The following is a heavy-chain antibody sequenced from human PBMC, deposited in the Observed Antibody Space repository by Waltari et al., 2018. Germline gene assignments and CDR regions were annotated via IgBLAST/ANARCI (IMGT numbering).Heavy chain of an antibody. CDR2: INPNSGGT. CDR3: AREKLAAGNYYYYGMDV. CDR1: GYTFTGYY. D-gene: IGHD6-13*01. J-gene: IGHJ6*02. Sequence: QVQLVQSGAEVKKPGASVKVSCKASGYTFTGYYMHWVRQAHGQGLEWMGRINPNSGGTNYAQKFQGRVTMTRDTSISTAYMELSRLRSDDTAVYYCAREKLAAGNYYYYGMDVWGQGTTVTVSS. V-gene: IGHV1-2*06.